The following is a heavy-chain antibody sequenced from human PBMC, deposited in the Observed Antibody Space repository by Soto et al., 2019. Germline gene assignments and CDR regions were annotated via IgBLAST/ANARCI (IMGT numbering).Heavy chain of an antibody. CDR1: GGSFSGYY. Sequence: SETLSLTCAVYGGSFSGYYWTWIRQPPGTGLEWIGEINHSGSTNYTPSLKSRVTISVDTSKNQFSLKLTSVTAADTAVYYCARDKITGLFDYWGQGTQVTVS. CDR3: ARDKITGLFDY. J-gene: IGHJ4*02. V-gene: IGHV4-34*01. CDR2: INHSGST. D-gene: IGHD2-8*02.